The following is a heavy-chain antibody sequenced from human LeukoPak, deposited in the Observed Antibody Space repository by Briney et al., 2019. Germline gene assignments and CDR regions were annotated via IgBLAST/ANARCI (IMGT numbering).Heavy chain of an antibody. CDR3: AKASTVTSPYYYMDV. Sequence: GGSLRLSCAASGFTFSSYSMNWVRQAPGKGLEWVSAISGSGGSTYYADSVKGRFTISRDNSKNTLYLQMNSLRAEDTAVYYCAKASTVTSPYYYMDVWGKGTTVTVSS. D-gene: IGHD4-17*01. J-gene: IGHJ6*03. V-gene: IGHV3-23*01. CDR1: GFTFSSYS. CDR2: ISGSGGST.